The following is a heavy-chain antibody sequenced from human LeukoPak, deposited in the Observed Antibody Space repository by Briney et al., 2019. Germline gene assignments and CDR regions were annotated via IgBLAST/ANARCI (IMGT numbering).Heavy chain of an antibody. CDR1: GGTFSRYA. J-gene: IGHJ5*02. CDR2: IIPIFGTA. CDR3: ARNYDFWSRNWFDP. V-gene: IGHV1-69*13. Sequence: SVKVSCKASGGTFSRYAISWVRQAPGQGLEWMGGIIPIFGTANYAQKFQGRVTITADESTSTAYMELSSLRTEDTAVYYCARNYDFWSRNWFDPWGQGTLVTVSS. D-gene: IGHD3-3*01.